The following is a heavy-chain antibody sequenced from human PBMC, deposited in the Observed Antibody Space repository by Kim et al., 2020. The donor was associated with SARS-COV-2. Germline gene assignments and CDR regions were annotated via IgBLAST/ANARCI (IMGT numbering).Heavy chain of an antibody. Sequence: GGSLRLSCAASGFTFSSYAMSWVRQAPGKGLEWVSVIYSGGSSTYYADSVKGRFTISRDNSKNTLYLQMNSLRAEDTAVYYCAKGGLLGYCSGGSCYRTSSPFHYWGQGTLVTVSS. CDR3: AKGGLLGYCSGGSCYRTSSPFHY. CDR2: IYSGGSST. CDR1: GFTFSSYA. V-gene: IGHV3-23*03. D-gene: IGHD2-15*01. J-gene: IGHJ4*02.